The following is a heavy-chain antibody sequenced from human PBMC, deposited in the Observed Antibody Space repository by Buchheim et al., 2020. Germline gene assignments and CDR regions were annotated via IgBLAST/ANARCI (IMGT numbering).Heavy chain of an antibody. CDR3: ARERRVAGTWVWFDP. CDR2: IYTSGST. Sequence: QVQLQESGPGLVKPSQTLSLTCTVSGGSISSGSYYWSWIRQPAGKGLEWIGRIYTSGSTNYNPSLKSRVTIYVDTSKHQFSLKLSSVTAADTAVYYCARERRVAGTWVWFDPWGQGTL. V-gene: IGHV4-61*02. J-gene: IGHJ5*02. D-gene: IGHD6-19*01. CDR1: GGSISSGSYY.